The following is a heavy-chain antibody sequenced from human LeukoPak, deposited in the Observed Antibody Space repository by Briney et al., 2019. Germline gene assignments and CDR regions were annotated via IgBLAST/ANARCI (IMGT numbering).Heavy chain of an antibody. Sequence: GGSLRLSCAASGFTLSSYTMNWVRQAPGKGLEWVSSISSSSSYIYYADSVKGRFTISRDNAKKSLDLQMNSLRAEDTAVYYCAELGITMIGGVWGKGTTVTISS. J-gene: IGHJ6*04. V-gene: IGHV3-21*01. CDR2: ISSSSSYI. CDR3: AELGITMIGGV. D-gene: IGHD3-10*02. CDR1: GFTLSSYT.